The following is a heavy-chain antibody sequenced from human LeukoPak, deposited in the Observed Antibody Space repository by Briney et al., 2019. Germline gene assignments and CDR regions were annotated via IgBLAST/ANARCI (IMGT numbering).Heavy chain of an antibody. CDR3: ARCWSNTVFDY. CDR2: INSDGSST. J-gene: IGHJ4*02. V-gene: IGHV3-74*01. D-gene: IGHD2-8*02. Sequence: PGGSLRLSCAASGFTFSSYWMHWVRQAPGKGLVWVSRINSDGSSTSYAGFVRGRFTISRDNAKNTLYLQMNSLRAEDTAVYYCARCWSNTVFDYWGQGTLVTVSS. CDR1: GFTFSSYW.